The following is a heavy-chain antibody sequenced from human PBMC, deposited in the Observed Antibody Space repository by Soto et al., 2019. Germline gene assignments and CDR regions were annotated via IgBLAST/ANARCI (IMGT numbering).Heavy chain of an antibody. CDR3: ARGAQHIVVVTATHFDY. CDR2: INHRGST. V-gene: IGHV4-4*02. D-gene: IGHD2-21*02. Sequence: PSETLSLTCALPVASVISTQWWTWIRQPPGTGLEWIGEINHRGSTNYNPSLKRRVTISVDTSKNQFSLKLTSVTAADTAVYYCARGAQHIVVVTATHFDYWGQGTLVTVSS. CDR1: VASVISTQW. J-gene: IGHJ4*02.